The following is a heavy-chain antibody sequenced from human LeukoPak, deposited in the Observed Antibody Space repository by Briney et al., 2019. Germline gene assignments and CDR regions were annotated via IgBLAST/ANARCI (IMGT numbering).Heavy chain of an antibody. CDR2: ISSSGSTV. CDR1: GFTFSDYY. J-gene: IGHJ4*02. Sequence: GGSLRLSCAASGFTFSDYYMTWIRQAPGKGLEWVSYISSSGSTVDYADSVKGRFTISRDNAKNSLYLQMDSLRGEDTAVYYCAREHYYGSGSYYNDLDYWGQGTLVTVSS. CDR3: AREHYYGSGSYYNDLDY. V-gene: IGHV3-11*01. D-gene: IGHD3-10*01.